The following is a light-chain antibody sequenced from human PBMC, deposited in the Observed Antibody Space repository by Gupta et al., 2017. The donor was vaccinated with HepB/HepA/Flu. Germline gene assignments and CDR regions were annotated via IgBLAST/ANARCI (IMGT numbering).Light chain of an antibody. CDR2: SAS. V-gene: IGKV1-27*01. J-gene: IGKJ4*01. CDR1: HDIANY. Sequence: DIQMTPSPSSLSASVGDRVTIPCRASHDIANYLAWYQQQSGKVPRLLIYSASTLQTGVPSRFSGSGFGTDFTLSISSLEPEDVATYYCQKHNSAPVTFGGGTKVEI. CDR3: QKHNSAPVT.